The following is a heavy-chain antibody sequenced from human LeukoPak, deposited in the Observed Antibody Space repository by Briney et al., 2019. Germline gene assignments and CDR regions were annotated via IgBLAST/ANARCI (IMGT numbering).Heavy chain of an antibody. CDR1: GGSISSGSYY. CDR3: AREEGGYNYADLYYFDY. CDR2: IYTSGST. D-gene: IGHD5-24*01. V-gene: IGHV4-61*02. Sequence: SQTLSLTCTVSGGSISSGSYYWSWIRQPAGKGLEWFGRIYTSGSTNYNPSLKSRAIISVDTSKNQFSLKLSSVTAADTAVYYCAREEGGYNYADLYYFDYWGQGTLVTVSS. J-gene: IGHJ4*02.